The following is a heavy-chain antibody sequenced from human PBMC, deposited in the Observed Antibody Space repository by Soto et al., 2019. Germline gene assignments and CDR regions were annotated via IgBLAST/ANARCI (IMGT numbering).Heavy chain of an antibody. Sequence: ASVKVSCKASGYTFTSYGISWVRQAPVQGLEWMGWISAYNGNTNYAQKLQGRVTMTTDTSTSTAYMELRGLRSDDTAVYYCARDPYCSSTSCYLDHWGQGTLVTVSS. J-gene: IGHJ4*02. CDR3: ARDPYCSSTSCYLDH. V-gene: IGHV1-18*04. CDR1: GYTFTSYG. D-gene: IGHD2-2*01. CDR2: ISAYNGNT.